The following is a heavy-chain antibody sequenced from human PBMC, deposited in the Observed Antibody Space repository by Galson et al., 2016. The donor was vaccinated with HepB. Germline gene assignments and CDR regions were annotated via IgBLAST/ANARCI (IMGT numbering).Heavy chain of an antibody. D-gene: IGHD2-15*01. Sequence: SLRLSCAASGFTVSSDYMNWVRQAPGKGLEWVSVIYSGGSTYYADSVRGRFTISRDNYKNTGYLQMNSLRAEDKAAYYCSRGPGARNGSNGWGQGTTVTVSS. CDR2: IYSGGST. V-gene: IGHV3-53*01. CDR1: GFTVSSDY. CDR3: SRGPGARNGSNG. J-gene: IGHJ6*01.